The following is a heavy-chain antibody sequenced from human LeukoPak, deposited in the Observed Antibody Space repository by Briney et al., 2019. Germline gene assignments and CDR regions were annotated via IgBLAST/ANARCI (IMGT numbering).Heavy chain of an antibody. CDR3: AKDQYYDILTGYLYPPGGLGYDY. V-gene: IGHV3-23*01. J-gene: IGHJ4*02. CDR1: GFTFSNYG. Sequence: GGSLRLSCAASGFTFSNYGMSWVRQAPGKGLEWVSTISGSGHSTYYADSVKGRFTISRDSSKNTLYLQMNSLRAEDTAVYYCAKDQYYDILTGYLYPPGGLGYDYWGQGTLVTVSS. CDR2: ISGSGHST. D-gene: IGHD3-9*01.